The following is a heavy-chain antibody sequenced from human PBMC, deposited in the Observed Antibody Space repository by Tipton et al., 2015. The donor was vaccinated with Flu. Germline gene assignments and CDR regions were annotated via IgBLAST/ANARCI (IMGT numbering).Heavy chain of an antibody. CDR3: ARLAFGVVILFDY. CDR2: IYYSGST. V-gene: IGHV4-59*08. Sequence: LRLSCTVSGGSISSYYWSWIRQPPGKGLEWIGYIYYSGSTNYNPSLKSRVTISVDTSKNQFSLKLSSVTAADTAVYYCARLAFGVVILFDYWGQGTLVTVSS. CDR1: GGSISSYY. J-gene: IGHJ4*02. D-gene: IGHD3-3*01.